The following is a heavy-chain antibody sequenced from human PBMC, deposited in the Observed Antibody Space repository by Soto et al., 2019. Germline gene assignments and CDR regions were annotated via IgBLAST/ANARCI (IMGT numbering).Heavy chain of an antibody. J-gene: IGHJ6*01. D-gene: IGHD6-19*01. CDR2: IIPLFGTV. CDR3: PKGAVAGTPTSYYNYSMDV. Sequence: QVQLLQSGAEVKKPGSSVRVSCEASGGTFRTYAISWVRQAPGQGLEWMGEIIPLFGTVNYAQTFQGRVTITAGESTITGYMDLRSVGPEDTVAYYCPKGAVAGTPTSYYNYSMDVWGEGATVTSSS. V-gene: IGHV1-69*12. CDR1: GGTFRTYA.